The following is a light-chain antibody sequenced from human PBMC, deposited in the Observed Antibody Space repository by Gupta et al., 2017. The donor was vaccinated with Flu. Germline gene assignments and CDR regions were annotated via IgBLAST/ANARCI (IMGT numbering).Light chain of an antibody. V-gene: IGKV3-15*01. J-gene: IGKJ1*01. Sequence: PATLSGSTGDIASLSCSASQSVSRPLARHQPVPGQSPRLHIYGASTTATPIRARFSDSGSGTAFTLTIHSRQSEASAVYYSYQEQTWGRTFGQGTXLEIK. CDR2: GAS. CDR1: QSVSRP. CDR3: YQEQTWGRT.